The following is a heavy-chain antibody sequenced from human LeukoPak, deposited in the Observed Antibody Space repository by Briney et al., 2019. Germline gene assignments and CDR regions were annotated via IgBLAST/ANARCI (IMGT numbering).Heavy chain of an antibody. Sequence: ASVKVSCKASGGTFSSYAISWVRQAPGQGLEWMGGIIPIFGTANYAQKFQGRVTITADESTSTAYMELSSLRSEDTAVYYCARGVGFTMVGPFDPWGQGTLVTVSS. D-gene: IGHD3-10*01. CDR1: GGTFSSYA. CDR3: ARGVGFTMVGPFDP. CDR2: IIPIFGTA. J-gene: IGHJ5*02. V-gene: IGHV1-69*13.